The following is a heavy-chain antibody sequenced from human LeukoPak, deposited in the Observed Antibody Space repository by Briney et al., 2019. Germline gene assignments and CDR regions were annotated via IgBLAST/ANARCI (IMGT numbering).Heavy chain of an antibody. V-gene: IGHV4-31*03. CDR1: GGSISSGGYY. D-gene: IGHD2-2*01. CDR2: IYYSGST. J-gene: IGHJ3*02. CDR3: ARHAELGYCSSTSCYLDAFDI. Sequence: PSQTLSLTCTVSGGSISSGGYYWSWIRQHPGKGLEWIGYIYYSGSTYYNPSLKSRVTISVDTSKNQFSLKLSSVTAADTAVYYCARHAELGYCSSTSCYLDAFDIWGQGTMVTVSS.